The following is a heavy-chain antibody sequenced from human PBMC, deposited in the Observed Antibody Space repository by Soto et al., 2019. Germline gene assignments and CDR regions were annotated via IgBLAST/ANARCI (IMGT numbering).Heavy chain of an antibody. V-gene: IGHV3-23*01. CDR2: ISGSGGSP. CDR3: AKEGTSGLYYFDY. J-gene: IGHJ4*02. CDR1: GFTFSNYA. Sequence: GSLRLSCAASGFTFSNYAMNWVRQAPGKGQEWVSTISGSGGSPYYADSVKGRFTISRDNSKNTLYLQMNSLRAGDSAIYYCAKEGTSGLYYFDYWGQGTLVTVSS. D-gene: IGHD6-19*01.